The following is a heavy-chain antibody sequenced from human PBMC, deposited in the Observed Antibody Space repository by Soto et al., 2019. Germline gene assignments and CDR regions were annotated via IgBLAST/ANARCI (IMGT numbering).Heavy chain of an antibody. D-gene: IGHD3-22*01. J-gene: IGHJ5*02. CDR1: GGSFSGYY. CDR3: ASGAYYYDSSGYSSSRNWFDP. CDR2: INHSGST. V-gene: IGHV4-34*01. Sequence: PSETLYLTFAVYGGSFSGYYWSWLRQPPGKGLEWIGEINHSGSTNYNPSLKSRVNISVDTSKNQFSLKLSSVTAADTAVYYCASGAYYYDSSGYSSSRNWFDPWGQGTLVTVS.